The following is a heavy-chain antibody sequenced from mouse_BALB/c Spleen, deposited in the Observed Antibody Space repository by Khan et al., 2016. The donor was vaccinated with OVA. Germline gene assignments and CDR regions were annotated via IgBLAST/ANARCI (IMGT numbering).Heavy chain of an antibody. D-gene: IGHD2-3*01. J-gene: IGHJ4*01. V-gene: IGHV2-9*02. CDR3: ARFYDSYYAMDY. CDR1: GFSLISYG. Sequence: QVQLKESGPGLVAPAQTLSITCTVSGFSLISYGVNWVRQPPGKGLEWLGVIWAGGSTNYNSALMSRLSISKDNSKSHVFLKMNSLQTDDTAMYYCARFYDSYYAMDYWGQGTSATVSA. CDR2: IWAGGST.